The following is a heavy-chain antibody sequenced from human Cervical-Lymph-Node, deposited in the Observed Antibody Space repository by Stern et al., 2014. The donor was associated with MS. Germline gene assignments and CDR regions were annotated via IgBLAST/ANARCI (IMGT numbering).Heavy chain of an antibody. D-gene: IGHD6-13*01. J-gene: IGHJ4*02. CDR1: GDSISNYY. CDR2: IYDSDNT. CDR3: ARNVRAAAGTFYFDY. Sequence: VQLVESGPGLVKPSETLSLTCTVSGDSISNYYWSWIRQPAGKRLEWIGRIYDSDNTNYNPSLKMRVPMSIDTSKNHFSLKLTSVTAADTGVYYCARNVRAAAGTFYFDYWGQGIQVTVSS. V-gene: IGHV4-4*07.